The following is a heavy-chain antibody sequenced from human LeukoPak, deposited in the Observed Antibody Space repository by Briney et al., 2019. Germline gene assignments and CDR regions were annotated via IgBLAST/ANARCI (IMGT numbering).Heavy chain of an antibody. J-gene: IGHJ4*02. Sequence: GGSLRLSCAASGFTFSSYAMSWVRKAPGKGLEWVSAISGSGGSTYYADSVKGRFTISRDNSKNTLYLQMNSLRAEDTAVYYCAKVPRYYYDSSGYLGYWGQGTLVTVSS. V-gene: IGHV3-23*01. CDR1: GFTFSSYA. D-gene: IGHD3-22*01. CDR3: AKVPRYYYDSSGYLGY. CDR2: ISGSGGST.